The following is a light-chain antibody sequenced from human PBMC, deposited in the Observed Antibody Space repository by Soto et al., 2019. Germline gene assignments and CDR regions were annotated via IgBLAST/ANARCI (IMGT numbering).Light chain of an antibody. Sequence: QSVLTQPASVSGSPGQSITISCTGNSSDVGGYNYVSWYQQHPGKAPKLMIYDVSNRPSGVSNRFSGSKSGNTASLTISGLQAEDEADYYCSSYTSSSNYVFGNGTKVTVL. J-gene: IGLJ1*01. CDR3: SSYTSSSNYV. CDR2: DVS. CDR1: SSDVGGYNY. V-gene: IGLV2-14*01.